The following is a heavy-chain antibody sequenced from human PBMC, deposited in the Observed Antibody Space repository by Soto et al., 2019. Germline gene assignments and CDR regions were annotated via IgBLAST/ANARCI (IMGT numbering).Heavy chain of an antibody. CDR2: IGDDGTNK. Sequence: GGSLRLSCATSGFIFSGYDMHWVRQAPGKGLEWVAVIGDDGTNKFYADSVKGRFTISRDNSKSTLYLQLNSLGVDDTAVYYCAKDPLQLVSGLFDPWGQGTLVTVSS. CDR3: AKDPLQLVSGLFDP. J-gene: IGHJ5*02. V-gene: IGHV3-33*06. CDR1: GFIFSGYD. D-gene: IGHD3-10*01.